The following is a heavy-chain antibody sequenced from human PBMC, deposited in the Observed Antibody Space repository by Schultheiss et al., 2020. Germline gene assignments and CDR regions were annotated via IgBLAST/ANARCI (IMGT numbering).Heavy chain of an antibody. CDR1: GGSISSGGYY. CDR3: ARGKPVWLLLSYGIDV. V-gene: IGHV4-31*03. J-gene: IGHJ6*02. D-gene: IGHD6-19*01. CDR2: IYYSGST. Sequence: SETVSLTCTVSGGSISSGGYYWSWIRQHPGKGLEWIGYIYYSGSTYYNPSLKSRVTISVDTSKNQFSLKLSSVTSADTAVYYCARGKPVWLLLSYGIDVWGRGTTVTVAS.